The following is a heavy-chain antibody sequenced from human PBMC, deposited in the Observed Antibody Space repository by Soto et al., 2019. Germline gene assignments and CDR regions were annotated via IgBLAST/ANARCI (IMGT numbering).Heavy chain of an antibody. Sequence: GGSPRLSFELSGYTFSNYGISWVRKAPRKRLEWFSSISGSGDRTYYTDSVKGRFTISRDNSKNTLYLQMNSLRAEDTALYFCARFPLQWLVSADLLYYWGQGTLVTVSS. V-gene: IGHV3-23*01. CDR2: ISGSGDRT. CDR3: ARFPLQWLVSADLLYY. CDR1: GYTFSNYG. D-gene: IGHD6-19*01. J-gene: IGHJ4*02.